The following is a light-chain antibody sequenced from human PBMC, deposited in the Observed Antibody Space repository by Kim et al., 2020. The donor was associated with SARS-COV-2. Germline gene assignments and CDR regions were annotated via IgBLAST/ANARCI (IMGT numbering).Light chain of an antibody. CDR2: DKN. Sequence: SSELTQDPAVSVALGQTVRITCQGDSLRSYYASWYQQKPGQAPVLVIYDKNNRPSAIPDRFSGSSSGNTASLTITGAQAGDEADYYCNSRDSSVNDHLFG. V-gene: IGLV3-19*01. J-gene: IGLJ1*01. CDR1: SLRSYY. CDR3: NSRDSSVNDHL.